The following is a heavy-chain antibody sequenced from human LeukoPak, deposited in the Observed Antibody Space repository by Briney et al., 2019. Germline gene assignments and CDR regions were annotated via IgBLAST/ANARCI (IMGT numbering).Heavy chain of an antibody. J-gene: IGHJ4*02. Sequence: SQTLSLTCAISGHSVSSNSDAWNWIRQSPSRGLEWLGRTYYRSKWYAGYAGSVRSRITISPDTSKNQFSLQLNSVTDEDTAVHFCARYGSSWYLEYWGQGTLVTVSS. D-gene: IGHD6-13*01. CDR3: ARYGSSWYLEY. CDR1: GHSVSSNSDA. V-gene: IGHV6-1*01. CDR2: TYYRSKWYA.